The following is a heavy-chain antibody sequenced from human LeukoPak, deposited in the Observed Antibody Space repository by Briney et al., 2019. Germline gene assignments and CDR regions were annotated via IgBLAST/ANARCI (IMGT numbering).Heavy chain of an antibody. J-gene: IGHJ4*02. CDR3: ARGPYCSGDTCYSQFFDY. V-gene: IGHV1-18*01. D-gene: IGHD2-15*01. CDR2: ISAYNGNT. Sequence: ASVKVSCKASGYTFTSFGISWVRQAPGQGLEWMGWISAYNGNTNYAQKLQGRVTMTTDTSTNTAYMELRSLRFDDTAVYYCARGPYCSGDTCYSQFFDYWGQGTLVTVSS. CDR1: GYTFTSFG.